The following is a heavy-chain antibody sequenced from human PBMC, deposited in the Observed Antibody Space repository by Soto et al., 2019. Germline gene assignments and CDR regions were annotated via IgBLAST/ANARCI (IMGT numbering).Heavy chain of an antibody. V-gene: IGHV4-59*08. CDR3: ARRWGTTFDY. CDR2: IYYSGST. CDR1: GGSISSYY. Sequence: QVQLQESGPGLVKPSETLSLTCTVSGGSISSYYWSWIRQPPGKGLEWIGYIYYSGSTNYNPSLKRRVTISVDTSKNQFSLKLSSVTAADTAVYHCARRWGTTFDYWGQGTLGTVSS. D-gene: IGHD3-16*01. J-gene: IGHJ4*02.